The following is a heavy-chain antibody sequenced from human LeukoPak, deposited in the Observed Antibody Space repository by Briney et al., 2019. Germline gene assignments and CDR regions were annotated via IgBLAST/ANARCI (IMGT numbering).Heavy chain of an antibody. CDR2: INHSGST. Sequence: SETLSLTCAVYGGSFSGYYWSWIRQPPGKGLEWIGEINHSGSTNHNPSLKSRVTISVDTSKNQFSLKLSSVTAADTAVYYCARGQYQRKPWGQGTLVTVSS. CDR1: GGSFSGYY. J-gene: IGHJ5*02. CDR3: ARGQYQRKP. D-gene: IGHD2/OR15-2a*01. V-gene: IGHV4-34*01.